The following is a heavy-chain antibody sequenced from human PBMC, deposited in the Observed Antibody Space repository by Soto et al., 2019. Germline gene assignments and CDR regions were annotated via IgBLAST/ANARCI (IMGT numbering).Heavy chain of an antibody. J-gene: IGHJ6*01. CDR3: APMGV. CDR2: ISGSHNST. Sequence: EVQLLESGGGLVQPGGSLRLSCAASGFTFSSYAMSWVRQAPGKGLEWVSAISGSHNSTYYADSVKGRFTISRDNSNNALYLPMSSLRDDDTAVYDCAPMGVWGQGTTVTVSS. V-gene: IGHV3-23*01. CDR1: GFTFSSYA.